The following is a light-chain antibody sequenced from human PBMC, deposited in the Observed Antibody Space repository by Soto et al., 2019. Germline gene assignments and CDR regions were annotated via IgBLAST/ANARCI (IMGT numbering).Light chain of an antibody. CDR3: QQYKNWPPIT. J-gene: IGKJ5*01. CDR2: GAS. Sequence: EIVMTQSPATLSVSPGERATLSCRSSQSISSNVAWYQQKPGQAPRLLIYGASTRATGIPARFSGSGSGTEFTLTISSLQSEDFGVYYCQQYKNWPPITFGQGTRLENK. V-gene: IGKV3D-15*01. CDR1: QSISSN.